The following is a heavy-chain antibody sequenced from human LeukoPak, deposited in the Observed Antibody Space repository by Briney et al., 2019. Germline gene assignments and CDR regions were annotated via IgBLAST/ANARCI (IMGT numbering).Heavy chain of an antibody. CDR3: ARDWGYSSSSGFDY. J-gene: IGHJ4*02. V-gene: IGHV3-48*01. CDR2: ITSSSTI. CDR1: GFTFSSYS. D-gene: IGHD6-6*01. Sequence: GGSLRLSCAASGFTFSSYSMNWVRQAPGKGLEWVSYITSSSTIYYADSVKGRFTISRDNAKNSLFLQMNSLRAEDTAVYYCARDWGYSSSSGFDYWGQGTLVTVSS.